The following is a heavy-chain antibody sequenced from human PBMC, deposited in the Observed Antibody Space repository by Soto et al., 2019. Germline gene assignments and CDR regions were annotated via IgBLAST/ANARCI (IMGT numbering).Heavy chain of an antibody. CDR2: ISSSGSTI. CDR1: GFTFSSYE. J-gene: IGHJ6*02. D-gene: IGHD3-10*01. CDR3: ARDDGLGLAPYYGMDV. V-gene: IGHV3-48*03. Sequence: EVQLVESGGGLVQPGGSLRLSCAASGFTFSSYEMNWVRQAPGKGLEWVSYISSSGSTIFYADSVKGRFTISRDNAKNSLYLQMNSLRAEDTAVYYCARDDGLGLAPYYGMDVWSQGTTVTVSS.